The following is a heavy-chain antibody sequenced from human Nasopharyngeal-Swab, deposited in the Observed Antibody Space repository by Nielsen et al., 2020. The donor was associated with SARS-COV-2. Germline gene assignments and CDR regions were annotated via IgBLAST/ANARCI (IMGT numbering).Heavy chain of an antibody. CDR3: TRGGGDYRPIDS. D-gene: IGHD4-17*01. Sequence: GASLMTSCAASGFIFSDYYMSWLRQAPGKGLEWLSYISGSNTYTNYADSVKGRFTVSRDHAKNSLFLQMNSLRAEDMAVYYCTRGGGDYRPIDSWGQGTLVTVSS. V-gene: IGHV3-11*05. CDR2: ISGSNTYT. CDR1: GFIFSDYY. J-gene: IGHJ4*02.